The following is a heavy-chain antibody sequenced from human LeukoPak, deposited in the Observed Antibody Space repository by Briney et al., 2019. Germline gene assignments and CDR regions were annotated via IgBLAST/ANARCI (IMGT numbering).Heavy chain of an antibody. CDR3: ARDAGWYYYGSGSEGILNTDY. CDR1: GGTFSSYA. Sequence: SVKVSCKASGGTFSSYAISWVRQAPGQGLEWMGRVIPIFGTANYAQKFQGRVTITTDESTSTAYMELSSLRSEDTAVYYCARDAGWYYYGSGSEGILNTDYWGQGTLVTVSS. V-gene: IGHV1-69*05. D-gene: IGHD3-10*01. J-gene: IGHJ4*02. CDR2: VIPIFGTA.